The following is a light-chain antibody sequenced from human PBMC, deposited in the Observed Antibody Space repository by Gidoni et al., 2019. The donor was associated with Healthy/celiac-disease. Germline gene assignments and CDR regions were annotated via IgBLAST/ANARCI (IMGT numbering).Light chain of an antibody. CDR2: AAS. Sequence: DIQMTQSPSSLSASVGDRVTITCRASQSISSYLNWYQQKPGKAPKLLIYAASSLQSGAPSRFSGSGSGTDFTLTISSLQPEDFATYYCQQSYSTRITFGPGTKVDIK. CDR3: QQSYSTRIT. CDR1: QSISSY. V-gene: IGKV1-39*01. J-gene: IGKJ3*01.